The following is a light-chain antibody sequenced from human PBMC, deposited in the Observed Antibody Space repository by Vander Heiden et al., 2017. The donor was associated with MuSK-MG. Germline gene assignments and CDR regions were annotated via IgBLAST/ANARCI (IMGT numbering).Light chain of an antibody. Sequence: QSALTQPRSVSGSPRQSVTISCTGTSNDVGGYNYVSWYQQHPVKVPKLRIYQVSKRPSGVPDRFSGSKSGNTASLSISGLQAEDDADYHCYSYVGSYVLFGGGTKLTVL. V-gene: IGLV2-11*01. CDR1: SNDVGGYNY. CDR2: QVS. CDR3: YSYVGSYVL. J-gene: IGLJ2*01.